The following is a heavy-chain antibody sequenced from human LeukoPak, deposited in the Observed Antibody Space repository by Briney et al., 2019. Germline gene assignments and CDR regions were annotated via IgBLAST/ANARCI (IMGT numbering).Heavy chain of an antibody. D-gene: IGHD6-6*01. CDR2: IYPGDSDT. J-gene: IGHJ4*02. Sequence: GDSMKITCKDSGYSFTSYWIGWVRQMPGKGLKWMGIIYPGDSDTRYSPSFQGQVTISADKSISTAYLQWSSLKASDTAMYYCARQVEAARNMYYFDYWGQGTLVTVSS. CDR1: GYSFTSYW. CDR3: ARQVEAARNMYYFDY. V-gene: IGHV5-51*01.